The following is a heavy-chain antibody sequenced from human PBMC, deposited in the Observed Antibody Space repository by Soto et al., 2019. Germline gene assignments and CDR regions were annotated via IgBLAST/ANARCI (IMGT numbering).Heavy chain of an antibody. V-gene: IGHV1-69*06. J-gene: IGHJ4*02. Sequence: SVKVSCKASGGSLSMYAVSCVVQAPGHWREWVGRIIPLFGTADYAQKFQGRVTLTADKSTNTAYMELSSLRSEDTALYFCARDGSYCTDGICFHYLDSWGQGTLVTVSS. CDR1: GGSLSMYA. CDR2: IIPLFGTA. D-gene: IGHD2-8*01. CDR3: ARDGSYCTDGICFHYLDS.